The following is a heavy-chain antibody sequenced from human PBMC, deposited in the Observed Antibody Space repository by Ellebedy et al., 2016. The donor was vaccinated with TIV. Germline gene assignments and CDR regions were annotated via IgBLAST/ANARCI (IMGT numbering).Heavy chain of an antibody. J-gene: IGHJ6*02. CDR1: GFSVSDNY. V-gene: IGHV3-53*01. D-gene: IGHD4-11*01. CDR2: LYSGGSA. CDR3: VKDGNDDYRQTHYFYGMDV. Sequence: PGGSLRLSCAVSGFSVSDNYMSWVRQAPGKGLDWVSVLYSGGSAYYADSVKGRFTVSRDASKNTVYLQMNSLRVEDTAVYYCVKDGNDDYRQTHYFYGMDVWGQGTTVTVSS.